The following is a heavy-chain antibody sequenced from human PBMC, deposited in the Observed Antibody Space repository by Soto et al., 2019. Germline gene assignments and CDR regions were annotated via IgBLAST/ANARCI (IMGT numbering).Heavy chain of an antibody. CDR2: ISGSGGST. CDR1: GFTFSSYA. V-gene: IGHV3-23*01. Sequence: SGGSLRLSCAASGFTFSSYAMGWVHQAPGKGLEWVSAISGSGGSTYYADSVKGRFTISRDNSKNTLYLQMNSLRAEDTAVYYCAKASEGFLSPWGQGTLVTVSS. CDR3: AKASEGFLSP. J-gene: IGHJ5*02.